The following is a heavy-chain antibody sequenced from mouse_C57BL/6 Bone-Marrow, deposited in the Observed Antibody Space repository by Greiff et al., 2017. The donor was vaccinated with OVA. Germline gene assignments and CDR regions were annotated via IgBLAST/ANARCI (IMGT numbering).Heavy chain of an antibody. V-gene: IGHV5-6*01. CDR1: GFTFSSYG. J-gene: IGHJ4*01. Sequence: EVQRVESGGDLVKPGGSLKLSCAASGFTFSSYGMSWVRQTPDKRLEWVATISSGGSYTYYPDSVKGRFTISRDNAKNTLYLQMSSLKSEDTAMYYCARHHYYGSSYNYAMDYWGQGTSVTVSS. CDR3: ARHHYYGSSYNYAMDY. D-gene: IGHD1-1*01. CDR2: ISSGGSYT.